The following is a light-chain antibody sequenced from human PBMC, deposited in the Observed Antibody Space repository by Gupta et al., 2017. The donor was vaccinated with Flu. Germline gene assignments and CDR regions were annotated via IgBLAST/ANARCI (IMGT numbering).Light chain of an antibody. J-gene: IGLJ2*01. V-gene: IGLV7-43*01. CDR3: LLYDGGSQGV. CDR2: STN. Sequence: QTVVTQEPSVPVSPGGTVTLTCASSTGAVTTAYYPNWFQQKPREAHRALIYSTNYKQSWTPARFSGSLLGDKAALTLSDAQPEDEGDYYCLLYDGGSQGVFGGGTRLTVL. CDR1: TGAVTTAYY.